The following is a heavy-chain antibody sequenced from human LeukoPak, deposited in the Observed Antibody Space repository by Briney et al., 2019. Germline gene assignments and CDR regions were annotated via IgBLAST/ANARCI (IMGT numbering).Heavy chain of an antibody. CDR3: ARAHKRPYYF. D-gene: IGHD1-1*01. V-gene: IGHV3-11*04. CDR2: ISSSGSTI. Sequence: GGSLRLSCAASGFTFSDYYMSWIRPAPGKGLEWVSYISSSGSTIYYSASVKGRFTNPRDNAKNSLYLQMNSLRAEDTAVYYCARAHKRPYYFWGQGTLVTVSS. J-gene: IGHJ4*02. CDR1: GFTFSDYY.